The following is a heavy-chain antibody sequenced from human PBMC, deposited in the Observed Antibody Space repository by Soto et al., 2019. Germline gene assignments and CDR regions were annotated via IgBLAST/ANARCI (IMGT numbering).Heavy chain of an antibody. V-gene: IGHV4-59*08. CDR1: GGSISSCY. D-gene: IGHD2-15*01. CDR2: IYYSGST. CDR3: TRHHSWGAVEYFDY. Sequence: QVQLQESGPGLVKPSETLSLTCTVSGGSISSCYWSWIRQPPGKGLEWIGYIYYSGSTNYNPSLISRVSIRVDTSKNQFSHKRSSVTAADTAVYYCTRHHSWGAVEYFDYWGQGPLVTVSS. J-gene: IGHJ4*02.